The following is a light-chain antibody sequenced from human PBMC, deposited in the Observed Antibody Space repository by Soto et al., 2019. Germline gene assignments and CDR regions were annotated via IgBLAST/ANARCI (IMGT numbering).Light chain of an antibody. J-gene: IGKJ1*01. CDR2: KAS. CDR3: QQDNSYSEA. Sequence: DIQMTQSPSTLSGSVGDRVTITCRASQTISSWLAWYQQKPGKAPKLLIYKASTLKSGVPSRFSGSGSGTEFTLTISSLQPYDFATYYCQQDNSYSEAFGQGTKVELK. CDR1: QTISSW. V-gene: IGKV1-5*03.